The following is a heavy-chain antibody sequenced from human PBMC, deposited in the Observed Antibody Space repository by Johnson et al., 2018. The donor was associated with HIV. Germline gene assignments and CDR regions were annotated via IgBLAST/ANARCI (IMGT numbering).Heavy chain of an antibody. J-gene: IGHJ3*02. V-gene: IGHV3-13*01. Sequence: VQLVESGGGLVQPGGSLRLSCAASGFTFSSYDMHWVRQATGKGLEWVSAIGTAGDTYYPGSVKGRFTISRANAKNTLYLQMGRLRAEDMAVYYCARALGAAGIKGGAFDIWGQGTMVTISS. CDR2: IGTAGDT. CDR3: ARALGAAGIKGGAFDI. D-gene: IGHD6-13*01. CDR1: GFTFSSYD.